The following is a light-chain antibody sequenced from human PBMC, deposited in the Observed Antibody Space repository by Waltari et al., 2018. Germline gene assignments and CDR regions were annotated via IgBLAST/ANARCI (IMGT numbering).Light chain of an antibody. Sequence: DIVMTPSPDSMAASRGERATINCKSSQSVLSSSNNKNYLTWYQQKPGQPPKLLICWASTRGSGVPDRFSGSGSGTDFTLTISSLQAEDVAVYYCKQYYSCPYTFGQGTKLEIK. J-gene: IGKJ2*01. CDR3: KQYYSCPYT. CDR2: WAS. CDR1: QSVLSSSNNKNY. V-gene: IGKV4-1*01.